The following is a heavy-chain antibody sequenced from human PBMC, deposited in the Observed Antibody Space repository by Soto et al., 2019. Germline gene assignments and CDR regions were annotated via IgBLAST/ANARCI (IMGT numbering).Heavy chain of an antibody. Sequence: PGGSLRLSCAASGFTFSSYAMSWVRQAPGKGLEWVSAISGSGGSTYYADSVKGRFTISRDNSKNTLYLQMNSLRAEDTAVYYCAKGIAAAGTGGYYFDYWGQGTLVTVSS. CDR1: GFTFSSYA. V-gene: IGHV3-23*01. CDR2: ISGSGGST. D-gene: IGHD6-13*01. J-gene: IGHJ4*02. CDR3: AKGIAAAGTGGYYFDY.